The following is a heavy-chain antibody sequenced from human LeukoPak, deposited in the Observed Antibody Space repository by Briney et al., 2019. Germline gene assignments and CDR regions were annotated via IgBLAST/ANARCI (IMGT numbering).Heavy chain of an antibody. J-gene: IGHJ4*02. CDR1: GGTFSSYA. CDR3: ATDRVAVAGTGRPLDY. V-gene: IGHV1-69*06. D-gene: IGHD6-19*01. CDR2: IIPIFGTA. Sequence: GASVKVSCKASGGTFSSYAISWVRQAPGQGLEWMGGIIPIFGTANYAQKFQGRVTMTEDTSTDTAYMELSSLRSEDTAVYYCATDRVAVAGTGRPLDYWGQGTLVTVSS.